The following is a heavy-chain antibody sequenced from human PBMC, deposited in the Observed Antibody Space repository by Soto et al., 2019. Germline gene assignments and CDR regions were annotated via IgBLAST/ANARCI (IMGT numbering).Heavy chain of an antibody. J-gene: IGHJ6*02. CDR2: MKQDGIEK. Sequence: EVQLVESGGGLVQPGGSLRLSYAASGFTFSSYWMSWVRQAPGKGLEWVANMKQDGIEKYYVDSVKGRFTISRDNAKNSLYLQMNSLRAEDTAVYYCARNPPMTRGNGMDVWGRGTTVTVSS. CDR3: ARNPPMTRGNGMDV. CDR1: GFTFSSYW. D-gene: IGHD3-10*01. V-gene: IGHV3-7*03.